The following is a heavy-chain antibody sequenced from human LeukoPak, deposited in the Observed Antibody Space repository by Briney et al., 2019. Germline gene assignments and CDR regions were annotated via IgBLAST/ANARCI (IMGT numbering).Heavy chain of an antibody. CDR3: AREQQGKYYDINNSIEYYFDY. Sequence: ASVKVSCKASGYTFTSYYMHWVRQAPGQGLEWMGIINPSGGSTIYAHKFQGRVTMTRDMSTSTVYMELNSLRSEDTAVYYCAREQQGKYYDINNSIEYYFDYWGQGTPVTVSS. V-gene: IGHV1-46*01. D-gene: IGHD3-22*01. CDR1: GYTFTSYY. J-gene: IGHJ4*02. CDR2: INPSGGST.